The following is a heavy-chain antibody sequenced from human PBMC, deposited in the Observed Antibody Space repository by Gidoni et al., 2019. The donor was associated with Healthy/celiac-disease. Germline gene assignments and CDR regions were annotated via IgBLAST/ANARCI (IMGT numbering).Heavy chain of an antibody. Sequence: EVQLVQSGAEVKKPGESLRISCKGSGYSFTSYWISWVRQMPGKGLEWMGRIDPSDSYTNYSPSFQGHVTISADKSISTAYLQWSSLKASDTAMYYGAATKNLYSSGWNFDYWGQGTLVTVSS. CDR3: AATKNLYSSGWNFDY. CDR1: GYSFTSYW. CDR2: IDPSDSYT. D-gene: IGHD6-19*01. J-gene: IGHJ4*02. V-gene: IGHV5-10-1*03.